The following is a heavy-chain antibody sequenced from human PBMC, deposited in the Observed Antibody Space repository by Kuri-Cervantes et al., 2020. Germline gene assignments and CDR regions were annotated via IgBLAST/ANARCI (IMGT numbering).Heavy chain of an antibody. CDR2: IKQDGSEK. CDR3: ATALGYCSGGSCREDDY. CDR1: GFTFSSYW. J-gene: IGHJ4*02. Sequence: GESLKISCAASGFTFSSYWMSWVRQAPGKGLEWVANIKQDGSEKYYVDSVKGRFTISRDNAKNSLYLQMNSLRAEDTAVYYCATALGYCSGGSCREDDYWGQGTLVTVSS. V-gene: IGHV3-7*01. D-gene: IGHD2-15*01.